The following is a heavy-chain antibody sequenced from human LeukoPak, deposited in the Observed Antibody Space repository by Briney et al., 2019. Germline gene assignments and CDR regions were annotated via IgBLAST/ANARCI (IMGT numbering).Heavy chain of an antibody. D-gene: IGHD3-22*01. V-gene: IGHV1-2*02. J-gene: IGHJ4*02. CDR1: GYTFTDYY. CDR3: ARGTYYYDSSGYYVPFDY. Sequence: ASVKVSCKASGYTFTDYYMHWVRQAPGQGLEWMGWINPNSGGTNYAQKFQGRVTMTRDTSISTAYMELSRLRSDDTAVYYCARGTYYYDSSGYYVPFDYWGQGTLVTVSS. CDR2: INPNSGGT.